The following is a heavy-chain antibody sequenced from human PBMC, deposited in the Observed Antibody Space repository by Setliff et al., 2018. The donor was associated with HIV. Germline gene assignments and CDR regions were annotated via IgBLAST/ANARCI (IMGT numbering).Heavy chain of an antibody. CDR2: ITDSGDST. CDR3: VKRLAGSNTWYHLDS. J-gene: IGHJ4*02. CDR1: GFTFATYA. D-gene: IGHD6-13*01. Sequence: PGGSLRLSCATSGFTFATYAMNWVRQAPGKGLEWVSTITDSGDSTYYADSVKGRFTISRDNSKNTLYLQMNSLTDADTALYYCVKRLAGSNTWYHLDSWGQGTLVTVSS. V-gene: IGHV3-23*01.